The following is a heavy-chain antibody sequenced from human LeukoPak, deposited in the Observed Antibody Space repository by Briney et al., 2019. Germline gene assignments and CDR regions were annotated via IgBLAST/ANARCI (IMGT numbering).Heavy chain of an antibody. CDR2: VSTDGIGT. Sequence: GGSLRLSCVASDFGSHHMHWVRQAPGKGLVWVSRVSTDGIGTAYADSVKGRFTISRDNAKNTVYLQMNSLRAEDTAVYYCARGGYSSGLDYWGQGTLVTVSS. CDR3: ARGGYSSGLDY. V-gene: IGHV3-74*01. J-gene: IGHJ4*02. CDR1: DFGSHH. D-gene: IGHD6-19*01.